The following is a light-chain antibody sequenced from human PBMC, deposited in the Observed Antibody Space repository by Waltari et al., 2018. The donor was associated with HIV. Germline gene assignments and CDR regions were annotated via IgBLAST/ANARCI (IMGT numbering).Light chain of an antibody. V-gene: IGLV1-47*01. CDR2: RNN. Sequence: QSVLTQPPSVSGTPGQRVTISCSGSSSNIHWYQQLPGTAPRLLIYRNNQRPSGVPGPFPGSKSGTSASLAISGLRSEDEADYHCAAWGDSLSGPVVFGGGTKLTVL. CDR3: AAWGDSLSGPVV. CDR1: SSNI. J-gene: IGLJ2*01.